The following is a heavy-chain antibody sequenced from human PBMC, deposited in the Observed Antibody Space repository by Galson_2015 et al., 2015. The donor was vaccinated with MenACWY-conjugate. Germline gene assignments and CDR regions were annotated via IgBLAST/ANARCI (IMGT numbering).Heavy chain of an antibody. D-gene: IGHD6-19*01. CDR1: GYTFTSYT. V-gene: IGHV1-3*01. CDR3: ARGYSSGWYGGRCDR. J-gene: IGHJ5*02. CDR2: IHGANGNT. Sequence: SVKVSCKASGYTFTSYTMHWVRQAPGQRLEWMGWIHGANGNTEYSPKFQDRVTITSDTSASAAYMDVSRLRYDDTAIYYCARGYSSGWYGGRCDRWGQGTLVTVS.